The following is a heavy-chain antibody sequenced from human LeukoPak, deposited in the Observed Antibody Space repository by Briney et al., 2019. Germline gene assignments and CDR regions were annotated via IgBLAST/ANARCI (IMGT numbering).Heavy chain of an antibody. J-gene: IGHJ4*02. CDR1: GFNFSNSA. V-gene: IGHV3-23*01. CDR2: ISGSGGTT. Sequence: GGSLRLSCAASGFNFSNSAMSWVRQAPGQGLEWVSAISGSGGTTYYADSVKGRFIISRDNSKNTLFLQLNSLRAEDTAVYYCARDRHYYDSSGYWGQGTLVTVSS. D-gene: IGHD3-22*01. CDR3: ARDRHYYDSSGY.